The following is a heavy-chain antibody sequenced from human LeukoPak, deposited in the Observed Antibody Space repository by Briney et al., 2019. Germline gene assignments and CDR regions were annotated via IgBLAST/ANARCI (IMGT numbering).Heavy chain of an antibody. D-gene: IGHD3-10*01. Sequence: GGSLRLSCAASGFTFSSYGMCWVRQAPGKGLGWVSAISSSSSGIYYADSEKGRFTIYRDNAKNSLYLQMNSLRAEDTAVYYCAPMVRGPPFGWFDPWGQGTLVTVSS. V-gene: IGHV3-21*04. CDR2: ISSSSSGI. CDR1: GFTFSSYG. CDR3: APMVRGPPFGWFDP. J-gene: IGHJ5*02.